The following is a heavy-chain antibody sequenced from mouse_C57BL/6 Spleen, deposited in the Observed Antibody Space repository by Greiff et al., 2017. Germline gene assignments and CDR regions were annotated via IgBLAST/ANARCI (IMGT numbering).Heavy chain of an antibody. D-gene: IGHD2-5*01. J-gene: IGHJ4*01. CDR2: LSSGSSTI. CDR3: AAYYSNYDYAMDY. CDR1: GFTFSDYG. Sequence: EVMLVESGGGLVKPGGSLKLSCAASGFTFSDYGMHWVRQAPEKGLEWVAYLSSGSSTIYYADTVKGRFTISRDNAKNTLFLQMTSLRSEDTAMYYCAAYYSNYDYAMDYWGQGTSVTVSS. V-gene: IGHV5-17*01.